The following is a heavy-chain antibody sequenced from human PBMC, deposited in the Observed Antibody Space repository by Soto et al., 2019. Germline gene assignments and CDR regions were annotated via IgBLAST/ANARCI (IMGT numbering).Heavy chain of an antibody. J-gene: IGHJ4*02. CDR1: GFTFSSYS. Sequence: VQLVESGGGLVKPGGSLRLSCAASGFTFSSYSMNWVRQAPGKGLEWVSSISSSSSYIYYADSVKGRFTISRDNAKNSLYLQMNSLRAEDTAVYYCARLRLGELSLIDYWGQGTLVTVSS. CDR3: ARLRLGELSLIDY. D-gene: IGHD3-16*02. CDR2: ISSSSSYI. V-gene: IGHV3-21*01.